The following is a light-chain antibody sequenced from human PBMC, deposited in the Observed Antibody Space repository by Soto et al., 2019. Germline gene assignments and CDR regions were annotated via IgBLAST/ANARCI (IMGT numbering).Light chain of an antibody. CDR1: QRISSW. V-gene: IGKV1-5*03. CDR2: KAS. Sequence: DIQMTQSASTLSASVGDMVTITFRASQRISSWLAWYQQKPGKAPKLLIYKASSLESGVPSRFSGSGSGTEFTLTISSLQSEDFAVYYCQQYNNWPWTFGQGTKVDI. J-gene: IGKJ1*01. CDR3: QQYNNWPWT.